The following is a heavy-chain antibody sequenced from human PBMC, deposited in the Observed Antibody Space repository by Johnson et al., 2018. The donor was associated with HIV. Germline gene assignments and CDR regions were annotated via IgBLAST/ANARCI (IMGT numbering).Heavy chain of an antibody. J-gene: IGHJ3*02. D-gene: IGHD5-12*01. Sequence: VQLVESGGGLVQPGRSLRLSCAASGFTFDDYAMHWVRQAPGKGLEWVSGISWNSGSIVYADSVKGRFTISRDNAKNSLYLQMNSLRAEDTALYYCAKDLQSGATTHAFDIWGQGTMVTVSS. CDR1: GFTFDDYA. CDR2: ISWNSGSI. CDR3: AKDLQSGATTHAFDI. V-gene: IGHV3-9*01.